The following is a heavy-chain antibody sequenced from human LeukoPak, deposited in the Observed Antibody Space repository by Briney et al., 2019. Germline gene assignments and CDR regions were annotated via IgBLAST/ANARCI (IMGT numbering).Heavy chain of an antibody. V-gene: IGHV4-59*12. CDR2: IYYSGST. CDR3: ARYRCSSTSCYYFIGFDP. D-gene: IGHD2-2*01. Sequence: SETLSLTCTVSGGSISSYYWSWIRQPPGKGLEWIGYIYYSGSTNYDPSLKSRVTISVDTSKNQFSLKLSSVTAADTAVYYCARYRCSSTSCYYFIGFDPWGQGTLVTVSS. CDR1: GGSISSYY. J-gene: IGHJ5*02.